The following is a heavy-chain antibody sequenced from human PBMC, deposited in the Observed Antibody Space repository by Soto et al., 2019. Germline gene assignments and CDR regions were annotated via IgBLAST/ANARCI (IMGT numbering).Heavy chain of an antibody. CDR3: ASSIGVSGALGY. J-gene: IGHJ4*02. Sequence: QVQLVQSGAEVKKPGASVKVSCKASGYTFTKFGVTWVRQAPGQGLEWMGWVSAYNGNTNYAQMLQGRVTMTTDTSTSTAYMELRSLRSDDTAVFYCASSIGVSGALGYWGQGTLVIVSS. CDR2: VSAYNGNT. D-gene: IGHD6-19*01. V-gene: IGHV1-18*01. CDR1: GYTFTKFG.